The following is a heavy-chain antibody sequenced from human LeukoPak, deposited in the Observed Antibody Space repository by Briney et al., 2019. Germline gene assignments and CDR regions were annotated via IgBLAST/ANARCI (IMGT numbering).Heavy chain of an antibody. D-gene: IGHD3-10*01. CDR2: IYHSGST. V-gene: IGHV4-30-2*01. CDR3: AREATYGSGSYYNYCY. Sequence: SQTLSLTCTVSGGSISSGGYYWSWIRQPPGKGLEWIGYIYHSGSTYYNPSLKSRVTISVDKSKNQFSLKLSSVTAADTAVYYCAREATYGSGSYYNYCYWGQGTLVTVSS. J-gene: IGHJ4*02. CDR1: GGSISSGGYY.